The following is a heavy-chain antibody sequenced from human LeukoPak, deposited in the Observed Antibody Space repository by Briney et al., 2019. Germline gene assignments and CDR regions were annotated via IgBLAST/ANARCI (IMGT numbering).Heavy chain of an antibody. CDR3: AIHPTYYDYVWGSTDY. J-gene: IGHJ4*02. Sequence: GGSLRLSCAASGFTFSSYAMSWVRQAPGKGLEWVAVISYDGSNKYYADSVKGRFTISRDNSKNTLYLQMNSLRAEDTAVYYCAIHPTYYDYVWGSTDYWGQGTLVTVSS. CDR2: ISYDGSNK. CDR1: GFTFSSYA. V-gene: IGHV3-30*03. D-gene: IGHD3-16*01.